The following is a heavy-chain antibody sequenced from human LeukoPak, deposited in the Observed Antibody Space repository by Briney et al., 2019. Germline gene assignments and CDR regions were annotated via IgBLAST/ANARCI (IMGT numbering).Heavy chain of an antibody. Sequence: LVKASCKASGGTFSSYAISWVRQAPGQGLEWMGGIIPIVGTANYAQKFQGRVTITTDESTSTAYMELSSLRSEDTAVYYCARGPRLPYYYDSSGYRLDYYYYMDVWGKGTTVTVSS. J-gene: IGHJ6*03. CDR2: IIPIVGTA. V-gene: IGHV1-69*05. CDR1: GGTFSSYA. CDR3: ARGPRLPYYYDSSGYRLDYYYYMDV. D-gene: IGHD3-22*01.